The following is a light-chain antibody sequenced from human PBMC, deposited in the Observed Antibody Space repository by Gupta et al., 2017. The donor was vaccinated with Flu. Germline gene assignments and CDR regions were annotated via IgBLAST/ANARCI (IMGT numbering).Light chain of an antibody. CDR2: DVN. Sequence: VTVSCTGTNSDVGAYQYVSWYQKHPGKDPKRRRYDVNKRPSGVPERFAGSKAGTTAYPTISGLQPEDEADDDGCSYEGTDHPWVFGGGIRLTVL. J-gene: IGLJ3*02. V-gene: IGLV2-11*01. CDR1: NSDVGAYQY. CDR3: CSYEGTDHPWV.